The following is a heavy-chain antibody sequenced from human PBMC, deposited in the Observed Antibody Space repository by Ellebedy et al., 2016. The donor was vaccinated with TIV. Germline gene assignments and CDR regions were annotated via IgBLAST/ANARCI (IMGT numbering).Heavy chain of an antibody. V-gene: IGHV3-23*01. CDR1: GFTFSRYA. CDR2: ISGSGVST. J-gene: IGHJ4*02. D-gene: IGHD3-9*01. Sequence: GESLKISCAASGFTFSRYAMSWVRQAPGKGLEWVSVISGSGVSTYYADSVKGRFTISRDNSKNTLYLHLSSLRAEDTAVYYCAKRSGVGLTGYDTDKWGQGTLVTVSS. CDR3: AKRSGVGLTGYDTDK.